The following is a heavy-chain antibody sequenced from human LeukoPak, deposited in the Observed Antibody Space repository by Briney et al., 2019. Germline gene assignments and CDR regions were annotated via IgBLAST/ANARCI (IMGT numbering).Heavy chain of an antibody. D-gene: IGHD3-22*01. J-gene: IGHJ4*02. CDR2: INPNSGGT. V-gene: IGHV1-2*02. CDR1: GYTFTGYY. CDR3: ARSGDYYDSSDYYYFDY. Sequence: GASMKVSCKASGYTFTGYYMHWVRQAPGQGLEWMGWINPNSGGTNYAQKFQGRVTMTRDTSISTAYMELSRLRSDDTAVYYCARSGDYYDSSDYYYFDYWGQGTLVTVSS.